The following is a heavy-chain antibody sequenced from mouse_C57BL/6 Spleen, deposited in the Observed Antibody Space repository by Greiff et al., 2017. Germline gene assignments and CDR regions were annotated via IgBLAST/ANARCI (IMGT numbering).Heavy chain of an antibody. Sequence: EVQLVESGGGLVQPGGSLSLSCAASGFTFTDYYMSWVRQPPGKALEWLGFIRNKANGYTTEYSASVKGRFTISSDNSQSILYLQMNALRAEDSATYYCARYRTTVVDWYFDVWGTGTTVTVSS. D-gene: IGHD1-1*01. CDR3: ARYRTTVVDWYFDV. CDR2: IRNKANGYTT. J-gene: IGHJ1*03. V-gene: IGHV7-3*01. CDR1: GFTFTDYY.